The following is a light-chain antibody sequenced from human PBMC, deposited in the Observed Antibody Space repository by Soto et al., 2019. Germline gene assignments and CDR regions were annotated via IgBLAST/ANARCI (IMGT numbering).Light chain of an antibody. CDR2: GAS. Sequence: EIVLTQSPGTLSLSPGERATLSCRASQSVSRKLAWYQQKPGQAPRLLIYGASNRATGIPDRFSGSGSGTDFTLTISRLEPEDFAVYYCQQYGSSGTFGQGTKVDIK. CDR1: QSVSRK. V-gene: IGKV3-20*01. J-gene: IGKJ1*01. CDR3: QQYGSSGT.